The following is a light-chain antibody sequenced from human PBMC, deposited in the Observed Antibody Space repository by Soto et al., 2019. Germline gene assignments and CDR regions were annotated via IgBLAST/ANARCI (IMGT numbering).Light chain of an antibody. CDR3: QHYNSYSFS. J-gene: IGKJ3*01. V-gene: IGKV1-5*03. Sequence: DIQMTQSPSTLSASVGDRVTITCRASQSISTWLAWYQQKPGTAPKLLIYTASTLASGVPSRFSGSGSGTEFTLTINSLQPDDFATYYCQHYNSYSFSFGPWTTVDIK. CDR1: QSISTW. CDR2: TAS.